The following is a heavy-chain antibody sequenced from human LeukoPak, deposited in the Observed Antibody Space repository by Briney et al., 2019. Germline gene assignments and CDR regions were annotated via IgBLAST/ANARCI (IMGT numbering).Heavy chain of an antibody. J-gene: IGHJ4*02. CDR1: AYTLTELS. CDR3: ATVVANLGDYVWGSYRH. Sequence: GASVKVSCKVSAYTLTELSMHWVRQAPGKGLEWMGGFDPEDGETIYAQKFQGRVTMTEDTSTDTAYMELSSLRSEDTAVYYCATVVANLGDYVWGSYRHWGQGTLVTVSS. V-gene: IGHV1-24*01. CDR2: FDPEDGET. D-gene: IGHD3-16*02.